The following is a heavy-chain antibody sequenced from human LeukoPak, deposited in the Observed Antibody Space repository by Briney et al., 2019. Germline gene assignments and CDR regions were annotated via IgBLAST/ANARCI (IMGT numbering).Heavy chain of an antibody. CDR2: ISSSSSTI. J-gene: IGHJ5*02. CDR3: ARARRRAHNWLDP. V-gene: IGHV3-48*04. Sequence: GGSLRLSCAASGFTFSSYSMNWVRQAPGKGLEWVSYISSSSSTIYYADSVKGRFTISRDNAKNSLYLQMNSLRAEDTAVYYCARARRRAHNWLDPWGQGTLVTVSS. CDR1: GFTFSSYS.